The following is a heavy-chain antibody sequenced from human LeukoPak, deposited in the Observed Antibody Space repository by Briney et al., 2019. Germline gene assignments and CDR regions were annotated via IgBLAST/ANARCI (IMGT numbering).Heavy chain of an antibody. CDR1: GGSISSCY. Sequence: KPSETLSLTCTVSGGSISSCYWSWIRQPPGKGLEWIGYIYYSGSTNYNPSLKSRVTISVDTSKNQFSLKLSSVTAADTAVYYCARGNSGSRYVWFDPWGQGTLVTVSS. D-gene: IGHD1-26*01. CDR2: IYYSGST. CDR3: ARGNSGSRYVWFDP. V-gene: IGHV4-59*01. J-gene: IGHJ5*02.